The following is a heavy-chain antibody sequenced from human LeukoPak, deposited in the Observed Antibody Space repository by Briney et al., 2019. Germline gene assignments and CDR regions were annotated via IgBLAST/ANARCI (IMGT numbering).Heavy chain of an antibody. CDR2: VLGNGGTT. CDR3: ARERAFYYFDY. V-gene: IGHV3-64*01. CDR1: GFTFTTYT. J-gene: IGHJ4*02. Sequence: GGSLRLSCEASGFTFTTYTMHWVRQAPGKGLEYVSAVLGNGGTTYYANSAKGRFTISRDNSKNTVYLQMGRLRAEDTAVYYCARERAFYYFDYWGQGSLVTVSS.